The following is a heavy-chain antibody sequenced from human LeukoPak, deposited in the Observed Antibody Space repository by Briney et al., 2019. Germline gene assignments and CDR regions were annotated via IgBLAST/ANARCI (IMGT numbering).Heavy chain of an antibody. CDR3: ARDTIDSPQPYYYYYYMDV. J-gene: IGHJ6*03. CDR2: IYYSGST. V-gene: IGHV4-39*07. Sequence: SETLSLTCTVSGGSISSSSYYWGWIRQPPGKGLEWIGSIYYSGSTYYNPSLKSRVTISVDTSKNQFSLKLSSVTAADTAVYYCARDTIDSPQPYYYYYYMDVWGKGTTVTVSS. CDR1: GGSISSSSYY. D-gene: IGHD3-22*01.